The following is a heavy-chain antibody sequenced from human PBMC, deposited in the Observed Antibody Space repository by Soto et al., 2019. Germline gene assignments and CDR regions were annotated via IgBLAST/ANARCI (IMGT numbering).Heavy chain of an antibody. Sequence: ASVKVSCKASGYTFTSYDINWVRQATGKGLEWMGYMNPNNGNTGYAHKLQGIVTTTRNTARSIAYRVLSILTSEETAVYYCARVTENDFWSGYPDYWGQGTLVTVSS. J-gene: IGHJ4*02. CDR1: GYTFTSYD. V-gene: IGHV1-8*01. D-gene: IGHD3-3*01. CDR3: ARVTENDFWSGYPDY. CDR2: MNPNNGNT.